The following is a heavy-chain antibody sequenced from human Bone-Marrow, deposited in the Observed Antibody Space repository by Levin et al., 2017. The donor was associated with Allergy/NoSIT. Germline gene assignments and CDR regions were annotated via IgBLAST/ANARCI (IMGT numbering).Heavy chain of an antibody. CDR2: ISSTGTTV. J-gene: IGHJ4*02. Sequence: GGSLRLSCAASGFTFTDYFMSWIRQAPGKGLEWVSYISSTGTTVYYAESVKGRFSISRDNINNSLYLQMNSLGAEDTAIYYCARDPGSTGYFDLWGQGALVTVSS. CDR1: GFTFTDYF. D-gene: IGHD1-7*01. CDR3: ARDPGSTGYFDL. V-gene: IGHV3-11*01.